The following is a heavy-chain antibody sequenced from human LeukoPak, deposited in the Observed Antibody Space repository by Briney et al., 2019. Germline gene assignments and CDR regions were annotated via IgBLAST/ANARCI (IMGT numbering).Heavy chain of an antibody. V-gene: IGHV1-69*13. CDR2: IIPIFGTA. J-gene: IGHJ6*02. CDR3: ARPLAVTTDYYYGMDV. CDR1: GGTFSSYA. Sequence: GASVKVSCKASGGTFSSYAISWVRQAPGQGLEWMGGIIPIFGTANYAQKFQGRVTITADESTSTAYMDLSSLRSEDTAVYYCARPLAVTTDYYYGMDVWGQGTTVTVSS. D-gene: IGHD4-17*01.